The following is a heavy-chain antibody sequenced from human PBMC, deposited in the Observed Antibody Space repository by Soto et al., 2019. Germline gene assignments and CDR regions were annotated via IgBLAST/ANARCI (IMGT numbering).Heavy chain of an antibody. CDR2: IIPIFGTA. Sequence: SVKVSCKASGGAFSSYAISWVRQAPGQGLEWMGGIIPIFGTANYAQKFQGRVTITADESTSTAYMELSSLRSEDTAVYYCARGGIHCTNGVCSRIYYYYYYGMDVWGQGTTVTVSS. V-gene: IGHV1-69*13. CDR1: GGAFSSYA. D-gene: IGHD2-8*01. CDR3: ARGGIHCTNGVCSRIYYYYYYGMDV. J-gene: IGHJ6*02.